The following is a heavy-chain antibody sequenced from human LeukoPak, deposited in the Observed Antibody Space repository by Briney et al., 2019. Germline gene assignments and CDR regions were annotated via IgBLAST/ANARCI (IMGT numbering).Heavy chain of an antibody. CDR2: IYTSGST. J-gene: IGHJ5*02. Sequence: PSETLSLTCTVSGGSISSGSYYWSWIRQPAGKGLEWIGRIYTSGSTNYNPSLKSRVTISVDTSKNQFSLKLSSVTAADTAVYYCASSDILTGPWPEYNWFDPWGQGTLVTVSS. V-gene: IGHV4-61*02. D-gene: IGHD3-9*01. CDR3: ASSDILTGPWPEYNWFDP. CDR1: GGSISSGSYY.